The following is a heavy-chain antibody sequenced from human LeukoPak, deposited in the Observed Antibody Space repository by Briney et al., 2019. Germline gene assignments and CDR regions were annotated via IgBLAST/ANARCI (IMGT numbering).Heavy chain of an antibody. CDR3: ARGEYCSSTSCYRPTYPYGY. CDR2: INHSGST. D-gene: IGHD2-2*02. Sequence: PSETLSLTCAVYGGSFSGYYWSWIRQPPGKGLEWIGEINHSGSTNYNPSLKSRVTISVDTSKNQFSLKLSSVTAADTAVYYCARGEYCSSTSCYRPTYPYGYWGQGTLVTVSS. V-gene: IGHV4-34*01. CDR1: GGSFSGYY. J-gene: IGHJ4*02.